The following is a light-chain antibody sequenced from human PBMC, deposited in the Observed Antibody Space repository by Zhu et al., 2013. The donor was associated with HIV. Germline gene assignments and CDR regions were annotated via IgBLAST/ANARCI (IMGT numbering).Light chain of an antibody. CDR1: SSDVGGYNF. V-gene: IGLV2-14*01. CDR2: GVS. Sequence: QSALTQPASVSGSPGQSITISCTGTSSDVGGYNFVSWYQQHPGKAPKLMISGVSNRPSGVSNRFSGSKSDNTASLTISGLQAEDEADYYCSSFTSSNTLAFGGGTKLTVL. J-gene: IGLJ2*01. CDR3: SSFTSSNTLA.